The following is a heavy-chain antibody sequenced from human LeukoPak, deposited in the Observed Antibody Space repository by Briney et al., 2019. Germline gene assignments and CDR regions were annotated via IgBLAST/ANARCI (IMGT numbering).Heavy chain of an antibody. CDR2: INHSGST. CDR3: ARDNGVAAAGTLYFDY. Sequence: SKTLSLTCAVYGGSFSGYYWSWIRQPPGKGLEWIGEINHSGSTNYNPSLKSRVTISVDTSKNQFSLKLSSVTAADTAVYYCARDNGVAAAGTLYFDYWGQGTLVTVSS. V-gene: IGHV4-34*01. D-gene: IGHD6-13*01. CDR1: GGSFSGYY. J-gene: IGHJ4*02.